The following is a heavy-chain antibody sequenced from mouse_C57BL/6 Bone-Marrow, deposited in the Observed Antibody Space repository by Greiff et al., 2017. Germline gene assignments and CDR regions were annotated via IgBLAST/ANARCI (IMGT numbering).Heavy chain of an antibody. D-gene: IGHD2-1*01. CDR2: IDPSDSYT. Sequence: QVQLKQPGAELVKPGASVKLSCKASGYTFTSYWMQWVKQRPGQGLEWIGEIDPSDSYTNYNQKFKGKATLTLDTSSSTAYMQLSSLASVDSAVYYCATTMPYFDYWVQGTTLTVSS. J-gene: IGHJ2*01. CDR3: ATTMPYFDY. V-gene: IGHV1-50*01. CDR1: GYTFTSYW.